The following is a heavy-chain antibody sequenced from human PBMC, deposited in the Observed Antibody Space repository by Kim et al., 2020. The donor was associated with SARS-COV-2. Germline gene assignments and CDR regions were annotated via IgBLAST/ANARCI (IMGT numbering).Heavy chain of an antibody. CDR2: IWYDGSNK. V-gene: IGHV3-33*01. J-gene: IGHJ6*02. CDR1: GFTFSSYG. D-gene: IGHD5-18*01. CDR3: ARKRGYSYVSGMDV. Sequence: GGSLRLSCAASGFTFSSYGMHWVRQAPGKGLEWVAVIWYDGSNKYYADSVKGRFTISRDNSKNTLYLQMNSLRAEDTAVYYCARKRGYSYVSGMDVWGQGTTVTVSS.